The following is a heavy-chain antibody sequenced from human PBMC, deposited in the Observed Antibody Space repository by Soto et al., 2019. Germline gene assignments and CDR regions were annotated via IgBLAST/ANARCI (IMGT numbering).Heavy chain of an antibody. J-gene: IGHJ6*02. V-gene: IGHV1-46*01. Sequence: ASVNVSCKSSGYTFTSYYMHWVRQTPGQGLEWMGIINPSGGSTSYAQKFQGRVTMTRDTSTSTVYMELSSLRSEDTAVYYCARSHSDYYYYYGMDVWGQGTTVTVSS. D-gene: IGHD2-15*01. CDR1: GYTFTSYY. CDR2: INPSGGST. CDR3: ARSHSDYYYYYGMDV.